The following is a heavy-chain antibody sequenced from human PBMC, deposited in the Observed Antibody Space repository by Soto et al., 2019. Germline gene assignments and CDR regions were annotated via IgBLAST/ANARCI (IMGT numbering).Heavy chain of an antibody. CDR2: ISGSGGST. CDR3: AKERGSFSSGWYFAFDI. CDR1: GFTFSSYA. V-gene: IGHV3-23*01. Sequence: GGSLRLSCAASGFTFSSYAMSWVRQAPGKGLEWVSAISGSGGSTYYADSVKGRFIISRDNSKNTLYLQMNSLRAEDTAVYYCAKERGSFSSGWYFAFDIWGQGTMVTVSS. D-gene: IGHD6-19*01. J-gene: IGHJ3*02.